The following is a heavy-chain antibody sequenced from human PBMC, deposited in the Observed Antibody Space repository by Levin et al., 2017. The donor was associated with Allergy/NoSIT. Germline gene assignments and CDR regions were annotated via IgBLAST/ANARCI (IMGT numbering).Heavy chain of an antibody. V-gene: IGHV3-72*01. CDR3: ARRIVGGPIDV. D-gene: IGHD2-15*01. CDR2: STNKENSYTI. J-gene: IGHJ6*02. Sequence: SCAASGFTFSDHYMDWVRQAPGKGLQWVGRSTNKENSYTIEYAASVKGRFTISRDDSKNSLYLQMNSLKTEDTAVYYCARRIVGGPIDVWGQGTTVTVSS. CDR1: GFTFSDHY.